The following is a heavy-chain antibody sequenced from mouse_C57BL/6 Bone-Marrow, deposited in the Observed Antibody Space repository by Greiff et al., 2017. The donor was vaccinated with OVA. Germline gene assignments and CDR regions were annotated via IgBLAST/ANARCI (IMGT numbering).Heavy chain of an antibody. CDR1: GYTFTDYN. V-gene: IGHV1-18*01. Sequence: VQLQQSGPELVKPGASVKIPCKASGYTFTDYNMDWVKQSHGKSLEWIGDINPNNGGTIYNQKFKGKATLTVDKSSSTAYMELRSLTSEDTAVEYCARATTVVAPFDYWGQGTTLTVSS. CDR3: ARATTVVAPFDY. CDR2: INPNNGGT. D-gene: IGHD1-1*01. J-gene: IGHJ2*01.